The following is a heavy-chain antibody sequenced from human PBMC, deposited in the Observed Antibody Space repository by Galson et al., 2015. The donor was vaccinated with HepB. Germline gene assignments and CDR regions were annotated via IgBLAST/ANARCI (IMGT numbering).Heavy chain of an antibody. D-gene: IGHD6-13*01. V-gene: IGHV3-53*01. Sequence: SLRLSCAASGFSIRSHYMNWVRQAPGKGLEWVSLIHGGNNKYYADSVKGRFTISRDDSSNTLYLQMNSLRAEDTAVYYCAQLGTGYWGQGPLVTVSS. CDR2: IHGGNNK. CDR1: GFSIRSHY. CDR3: AQLGTGY. J-gene: IGHJ4*02.